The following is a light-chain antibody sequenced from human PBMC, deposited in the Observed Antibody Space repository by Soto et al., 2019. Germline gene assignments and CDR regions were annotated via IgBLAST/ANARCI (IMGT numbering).Light chain of an antibody. Sequence: DIPMPQSPSSLSASVGDRVTIACRSSHDVSRNLNWFQQKRGEAPKLMIYDASNLERGVPSRFSGSWSGTDYILTIISLQPEDVATYYCQQYSSMLSFGGGT. J-gene: IGKJ4*01. CDR1: HDVSRN. V-gene: IGKV1-33*01. CDR2: DAS. CDR3: QQYSSMLS.